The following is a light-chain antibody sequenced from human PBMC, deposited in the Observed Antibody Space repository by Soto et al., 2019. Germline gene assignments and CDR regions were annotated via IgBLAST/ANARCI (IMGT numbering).Light chain of an antibody. V-gene: IGKV1-39*01. CDR2: AAS. J-gene: IGKJ5*01. CDR1: QTISTY. CDR3: QQSYTTPIT. Sequence: DIQMTQSPSSLSASVGDRVTITCRASQTISTYLNWYQQKPGEAPKFLIYAASSLQSGVPSRFSGSGSGTDFTLTFSNLQPEDFATYYCQQSYTTPITFGQGTRLEIK.